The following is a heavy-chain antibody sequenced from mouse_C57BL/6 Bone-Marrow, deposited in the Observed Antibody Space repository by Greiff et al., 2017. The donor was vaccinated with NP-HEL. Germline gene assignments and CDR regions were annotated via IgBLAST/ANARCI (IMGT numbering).Heavy chain of an antibody. V-gene: IGHV1-75*01. CDR2: IFPGSGST. J-gene: IGHJ3*01. CDR1: GYTFTDYY. CDR3: ARLYYGNYWFAY. Sequence: ESGPELVKPGASVKISCKASGYTFTDYYINWVKQRPGQGLEWIGWIFPGSGSTYYNEKFKGKATLTVDKSSSTAYMLLSSLTSEDSAVYFCARLYYGNYWFAYWGQGTLVTVSA. D-gene: IGHD2-1*01.